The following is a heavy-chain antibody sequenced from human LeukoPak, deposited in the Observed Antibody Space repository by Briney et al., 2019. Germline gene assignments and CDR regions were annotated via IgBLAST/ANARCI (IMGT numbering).Heavy chain of an antibody. CDR1: GFTFSSYG. Sequence: GGSLRLSCAASGFTFSSYGMHWVRQAPGKGLEWVAFIRYDGSNKYYADSVKGRFTISRDNSKNSLYLQMNSLRAEDTAVYYCARDRRYGYYFDYWGQGILVTVSS. CDR3: ARDRRYGYYFDY. CDR2: IRYDGSNK. V-gene: IGHV3-30*02. D-gene: IGHD5-18*01. J-gene: IGHJ4*02.